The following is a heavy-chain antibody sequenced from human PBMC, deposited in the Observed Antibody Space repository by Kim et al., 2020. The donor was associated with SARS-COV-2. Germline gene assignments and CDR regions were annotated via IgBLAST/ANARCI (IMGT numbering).Heavy chain of an antibody. J-gene: IGHJ4*02. CDR1: GGSISSGGYS. Sequence: SETLSLTCAVSGGSISSGGYSWSWIRQPPGKGLEWIGYIYHSGSTYYNPSLKSRVTISVDRSKNQFSLKLSSVTAADTAVYYCARGPPDYFDYWGQGTLV. CDR2: IYHSGST. V-gene: IGHV4-30-2*01. CDR3: ARGPPDYFDY.